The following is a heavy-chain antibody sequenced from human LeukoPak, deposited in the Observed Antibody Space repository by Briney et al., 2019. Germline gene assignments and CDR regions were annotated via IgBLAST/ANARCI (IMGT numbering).Heavy chain of an antibody. CDR3: LRDTPFGGY. Sequence: GGSLRLSCAASGFIFSSYWMSWVRQAPGKGLEWVANIKQDGSEKNYVDSVKGRFTISRDNAKNSLYLQMNNLRAEDTAVYFCLRDTPFGGYWGQGTLVTVSS. D-gene: IGHD3-16*01. CDR1: GFIFSSYW. J-gene: IGHJ4*02. V-gene: IGHV3-7*03. CDR2: IKQDGSEK.